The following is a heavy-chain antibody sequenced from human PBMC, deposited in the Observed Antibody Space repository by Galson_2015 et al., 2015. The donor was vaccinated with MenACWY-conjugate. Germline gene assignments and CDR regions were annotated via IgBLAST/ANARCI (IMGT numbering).Heavy chain of an antibody. CDR1: GDSVSTNSVA. CDR2: TYYRSKWYY. D-gene: IGHD4/OR15-4a*01. J-gene: IGHJ2*01. V-gene: IGHV6-1*01. Sequence: CAISGDSVSTNSVAWNWIRQSPSRGLEWLGRTYYRSKWYYDYVASVRSRISINPDTSKNQVSLRLNSVTPEDTAVYYCAREPDDYGSFDLWGRGTLVTVSS. CDR3: AREPDDYGSFDL.